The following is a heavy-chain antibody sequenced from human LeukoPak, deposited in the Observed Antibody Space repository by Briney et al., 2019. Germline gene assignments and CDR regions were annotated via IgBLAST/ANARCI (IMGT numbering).Heavy chain of an antibody. V-gene: IGHV1-2*04. CDR3: ARDLTPGGYSSGWYLY. CDR1: GYTFTGYY. CDR2: INPNSGGT. Sequence: ASVKVSCKASGYTFTGYYMHWVRQAPGQGLEWMGWINPNSGGTNYAQKFQGWVTMTRDTSTSTAYMELRSLRSDDTAVYYCARDLTPGGYSSGWYLYWGQGTLVTVSS. J-gene: IGHJ4*02. D-gene: IGHD6-19*01.